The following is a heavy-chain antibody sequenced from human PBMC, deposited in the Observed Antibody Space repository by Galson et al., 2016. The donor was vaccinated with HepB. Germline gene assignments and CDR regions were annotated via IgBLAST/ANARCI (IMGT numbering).Heavy chain of an antibody. V-gene: IGHV1-69*13. J-gene: IGHJ6*02. CDR1: GGSYNTYA. D-gene: IGHD1-26*01. CDR3: ARVMGWDLPAYYYYALDV. CDR2: IIPNFGTP. Sequence: SVKVSCKASGGSYNTYAINWVRQAPGQGLEWMGGIIPNFGTPSYAQKFQGRVRITADESTNTVYMELSSLRCEDTAVYYCARVMGWDLPAYYYYALDVWGQGTTVTVPS.